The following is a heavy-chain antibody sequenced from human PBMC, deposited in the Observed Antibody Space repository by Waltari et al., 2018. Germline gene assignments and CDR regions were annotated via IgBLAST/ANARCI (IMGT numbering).Heavy chain of an antibody. J-gene: IGHJ4*02. D-gene: IGHD1-26*01. Sequence: EVQLVESGGDLVQPGGSLRLSCAASGFTLSSYAMSWVRQAPGKGLELVSAISGTGGSTYYADSVKGRFTISRDNSKNTLYLQMNSLRAEDAAVYYCATRGTYYKFDYWGQGSLVTVSS. V-gene: IGHV3-23*04. CDR3: ATRGTYYKFDY. CDR2: ISGTGGST. CDR1: GFTLSSYA.